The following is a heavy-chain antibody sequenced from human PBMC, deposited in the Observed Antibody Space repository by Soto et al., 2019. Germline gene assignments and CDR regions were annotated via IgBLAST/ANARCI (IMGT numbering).Heavy chain of an antibody. D-gene: IGHD4-17*01. CDR1: RGTFGSYG. Sequence: QVQLVQSGAEVKKPGSSLKVSCKASRGTFGSYGVSWVRQAPGQGLESMGGIIPILQRVTYAEKFRGRVTITADGSWNTAFMDLGGLSSEDAAVYFCARDNTPSTPVSKYYYGLDIWGQGTTVAVSS. J-gene: IGHJ6*02. CDR2: IIPILQRV. V-gene: IGHV1-69*01. CDR3: ARDNTPSTPVSKYYYGLDI.